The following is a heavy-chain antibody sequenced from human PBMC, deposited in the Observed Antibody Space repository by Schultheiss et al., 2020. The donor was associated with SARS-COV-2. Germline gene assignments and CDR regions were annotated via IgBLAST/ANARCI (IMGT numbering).Heavy chain of an antibody. V-gene: IGHV1-18*01. CDR3: ARDLYGEGY. J-gene: IGHJ4*02. CDR2: MNPNSGNT. CDR1: GGTFSSYA. Sequence: ASVKVSCKASGGTFSSYAISWVRQAPGQGLEWMGWMNPNSGNTGYAQKLQGRVTMTTDTSTSTDYMELRSLRSDDTAVYYCARDLYGEGYWGQGTLVTVSS. D-gene: IGHD3-3*01.